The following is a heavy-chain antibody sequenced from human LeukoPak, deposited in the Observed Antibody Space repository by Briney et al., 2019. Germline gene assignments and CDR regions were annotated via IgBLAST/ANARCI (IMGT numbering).Heavy chain of an antibody. Sequence: GGSLRLSCAASGFTFSNYNMNWLRQAPGKGLEWVSSISHGSGSIYYADSVKGRFAISRDNAKNSLYLQMNSLRAEDTAVYYCARDLQIVVGAAARGRGPFDPWGQGTLVTVSS. CDR2: ISHGSGSI. CDR1: GFTFSNYN. V-gene: IGHV3-21*01. CDR3: ARDLQIVVGAAARGRGPFDP. J-gene: IGHJ5*02. D-gene: IGHD2-2*01.